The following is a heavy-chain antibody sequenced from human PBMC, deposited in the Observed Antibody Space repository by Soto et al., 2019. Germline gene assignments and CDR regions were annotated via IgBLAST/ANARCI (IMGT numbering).Heavy chain of an antibody. J-gene: IGHJ6*02. Sequence: LRLSCTASEFIFSNYGMLWVRQAPGKGLEWLVSISYDGNKKFDIDAMKGRFTISRDNPKNTLYLQMNSLRPDDTAVYYCAKDVGSNDYYFYGMDVWGQGTTVTVSS. CDR1: EFIFSNYG. CDR2: ISYDGNKK. D-gene: IGHD1-26*01. CDR3: AKDVGSNDYYFYGMDV. V-gene: IGHV3-30*18.